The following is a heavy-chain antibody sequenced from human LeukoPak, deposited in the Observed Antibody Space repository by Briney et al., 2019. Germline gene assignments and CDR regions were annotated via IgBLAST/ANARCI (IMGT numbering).Heavy chain of an antibody. CDR2: ISSNGGST. J-gene: IGHJ4*02. D-gene: IGHD3-10*01. CDR3: ARDSGSSSAVDY. Sequence: PGGSLRLSCKASGFSFSSYAMYWVRQAPGKGLEYVSAISSNGGSTYYANSVKGRFTISRDNSKNTLYLQMGSLRVEDVAVYYCARDSGSSSAVDYWGQGALVTVSS. V-gene: IGHV3-64*01. CDR1: GFSFSSYA.